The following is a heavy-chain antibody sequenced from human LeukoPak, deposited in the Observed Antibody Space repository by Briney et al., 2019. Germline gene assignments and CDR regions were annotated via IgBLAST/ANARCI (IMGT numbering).Heavy chain of an antibody. Sequence: GASVKVSCKASGYTFSGHYMHWVRQAPGQGLEWMGWISAYNGNTNYAQKLQGRVTMTTDTSTSTAYMELRSLRSDDTAVYYCARYDYGDYGFDYWGQGTLVTVSS. V-gene: IGHV1-18*04. D-gene: IGHD4-17*01. J-gene: IGHJ4*02. CDR2: ISAYNGNT. CDR1: GYTFSGHY. CDR3: ARYDYGDYGFDY.